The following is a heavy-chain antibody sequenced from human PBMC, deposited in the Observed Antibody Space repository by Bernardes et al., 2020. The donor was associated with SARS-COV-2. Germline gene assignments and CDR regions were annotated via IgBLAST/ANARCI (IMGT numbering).Heavy chain of an antibody. CDR1: GISFSNYA. CDR2: IGSSGYTT. Sequence: GGSLRLSCVASGISFSNYAMNWVRQAPGKGLEWLSFIGSSGYTTYYADSVKGRFTISRDNAKNSLYLPMNSLRAEDTAVYYCAGHTFLAAAGYWGQGTLVTVSS. V-gene: IGHV3-48*01. J-gene: IGHJ4*02. D-gene: IGHD6-13*01. CDR3: AGHTFLAAAGY.